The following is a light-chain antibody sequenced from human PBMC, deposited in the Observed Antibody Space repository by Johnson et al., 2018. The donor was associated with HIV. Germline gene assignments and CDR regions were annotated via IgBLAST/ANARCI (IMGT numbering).Light chain of an antibody. CDR2: DNN. V-gene: IGLV1-51*01. J-gene: IGLJ1*01. CDR3: GTLDSSLSGV. Sequence: QSVLTQPPSVSAAPGQKVTISCSGSSSNIGNNYVSWYQQLPGTAPKLLIYDNNKRPSGIPDRFSGSKSGTSATLGITGLQTGDEADYYCGTLDSSLSGVFGTGIKVTVL. CDR1: SSNIGNNY.